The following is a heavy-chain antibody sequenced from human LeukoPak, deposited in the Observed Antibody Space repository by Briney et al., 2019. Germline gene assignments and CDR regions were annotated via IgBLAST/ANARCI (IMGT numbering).Heavy chain of an antibody. D-gene: IGHD3-3*01. J-gene: IGHJ5*02. Sequence: ASVKVSCKASGYTFTSYAISWVRQAPGQGLEWMGGIIPIFGTANYAQKFQGRVTITADESTSTAYMELSSLRSEDTAVYYCARGRHYDFWSGYYCDWFDPWGQGTLVTVSS. CDR2: IIPIFGTA. CDR1: GYTFTSYA. V-gene: IGHV1-69*13. CDR3: ARGRHYDFWSGYYCDWFDP.